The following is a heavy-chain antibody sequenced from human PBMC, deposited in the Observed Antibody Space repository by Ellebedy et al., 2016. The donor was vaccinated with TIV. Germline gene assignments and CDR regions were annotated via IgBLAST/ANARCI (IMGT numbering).Heavy chain of an antibody. CDR1: GYTFTSYF. J-gene: IGHJ4*02. Sequence: ALVKVSCKASGYTFTSYFIYWVRQAPGQGLEWMGVINPIGGSTTYAQKFQGRVAMTRDTSTSTVYMELSSLRSEDTAVYYCVRDLSTADYRDYWGQGTLVTVSS. D-gene: IGHD4-11*01. CDR2: INPIGGST. V-gene: IGHV1-46*01. CDR3: VRDLSTADYRDY.